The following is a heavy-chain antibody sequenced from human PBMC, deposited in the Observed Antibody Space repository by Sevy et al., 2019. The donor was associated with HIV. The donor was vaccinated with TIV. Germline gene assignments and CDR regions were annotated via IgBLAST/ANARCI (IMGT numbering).Heavy chain of an antibody. Sequence: ASVKVSCKVSGKTLTELSMHWVRQAPRKGLEWMGSYDPEDDKRIYAQKFQGRVTMTEDTSTDTAYMELRILRSDDTAVYYCATTKDYYESSGSPFDYWGQGTLVTVSS. CDR2: YDPEDDKR. J-gene: IGHJ4*02. D-gene: IGHD3-22*01. V-gene: IGHV1-24*01. CDR3: ATTKDYYESSGSPFDY. CDR1: GKTLTELS.